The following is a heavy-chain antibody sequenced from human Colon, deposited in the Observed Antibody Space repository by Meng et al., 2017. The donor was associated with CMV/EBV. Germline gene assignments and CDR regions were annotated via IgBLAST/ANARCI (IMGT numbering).Heavy chain of an antibody. CDR2: IDHTGST. CDR3: ARGGGTPIRGVLPFDF. D-gene: IGHD3-10*01. CDR1: GGSFSAYY. J-gene: IGHJ4*02. Sequence: HLGGAGLSQSSETLSPTFAPYGGSFSAYYCSCIRQSPGKGREWIAEIDHTGSTNYHPSLKSRVTISIDTSNSHFSLNLTSATAADTAVYYCARGGGTPIRGVLPFDFWGQGTLVTVSS. V-gene: IGHV4-34*01.